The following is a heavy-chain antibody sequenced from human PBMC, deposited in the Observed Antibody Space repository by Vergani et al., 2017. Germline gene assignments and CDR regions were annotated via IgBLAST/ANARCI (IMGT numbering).Heavy chain of an antibody. CDR1: GFTFSSYG. D-gene: IGHD6-6*01. V-gene: IGHV3-7*01. CDR3: ARDPGQPFDQTSSSFDY. J-gene: IGHJ4*02. Sequence: VQLVESGGGVVQPGRSLRLSCAASGFTFSSYGMHWVRQAPGKGLEWVANIKQDGSEEYYVDSVKGRFTISRDNAKSSLFLQMNSLRAEDTAMYYCARDPGQPFDQTSSSFDYWGQGTLVTVSS. CDR2: IKQDGSEE.